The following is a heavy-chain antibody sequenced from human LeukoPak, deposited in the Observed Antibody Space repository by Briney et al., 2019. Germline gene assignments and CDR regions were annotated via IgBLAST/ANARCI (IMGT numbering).Heavy chain of an antibody. V-gene: IGHV3-30-3*01. CDR2: ISYDGSNK. J-gene: IGHJ5*02. D-gene: IGHD6-6*01. CDR1: GFTFSSYA. CDR3: ARESVEQLVGWFDP. Sequence: PGGSLRLSCAASGFTFSSYAMHWVRQAPGKGLEWVAVISYDGSNKYYADSVKGRFTISRDNSKNTLYLQMNSLRAEDTAVYYCARESVEQLVGWFDPWGQGTLVTVSS.